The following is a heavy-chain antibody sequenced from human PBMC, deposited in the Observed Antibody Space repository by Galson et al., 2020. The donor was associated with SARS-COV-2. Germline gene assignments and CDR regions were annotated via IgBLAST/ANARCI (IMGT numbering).Heavy chain of an antibody. V-gene: IGHV5-51*01. Sequence: GEPLKISCTGSGYSYTSYWIGWVRQMPGKGLEWMGIIYHGDSDTRYSPSFQGQVTISADKSISTAYLQWSSLKASDTAMYYCARGITIFWLNTFDSWGQGTLVSVAS. CDR1: GYSYTSYW. CDR3: ARGITIFWLNTFDS. J-gene: IGHJ3*02. CDR2: IYHGDSDT. D-gene: IGHD3-9*01.